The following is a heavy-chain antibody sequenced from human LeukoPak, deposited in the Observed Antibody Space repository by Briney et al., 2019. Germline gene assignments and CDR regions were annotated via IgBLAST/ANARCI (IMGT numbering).Heavy chain of an antibody. CDR1: GGTFSSYD. CDR3: ARGLLLRYGGGYYMDV. D-gene: IGHD3-9*01. V-gene: IGHV1-8*03. J-gene: IGHJ6*03. CDR2: MNPNSGNT. Sequence: ASVKVSCKASGGTFSSYDINWVRQATGQGLEWMGWMNPNSGNTGYAQKFQGRVTITRNTSISTAYMELSSLRSEDTAVYYCARGLLLRYGGGYYMDVWGKGTTVTVSS.